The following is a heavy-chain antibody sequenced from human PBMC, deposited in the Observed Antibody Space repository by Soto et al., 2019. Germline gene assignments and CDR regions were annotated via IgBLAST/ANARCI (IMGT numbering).Heavy chain of an antibody. CDR2: INAGNGNT. CDR3: AISKGMVRGVIITAEIYAFDI. Sequence: ASVKVSCKASGYTFTSYAMHWVRQAPGQRLEWMGWINAGNGNTKYSQKFQGRVTITRDTSASKAYMELSSLRSEDTAVYYCAISKGMVRGVIITAEIYAFDIWGQGTMVTVSS. CDR1: GYTFTSYA. V-gene: IGHV1-3*01. J-gene: IGHJ3*02. D-gene: IGHD3-10*01.